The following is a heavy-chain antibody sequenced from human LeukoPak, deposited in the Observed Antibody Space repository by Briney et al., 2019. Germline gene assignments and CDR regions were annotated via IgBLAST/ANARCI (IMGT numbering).Heavy chain of an antibody. CDR1: GFTFSSYS. CDR2: ISSSSSYI. Sequence: GGSLRLSCAASGFTFSSYSMNWVRQAPGKGLEWVSSISSSSSYIYYADSVKGRFTISRDNAKNSLYLQMNSLRAEDTAVYYCARGGTLAARMGLDCWGQGTLVTVSS. J-gene: IGHJ4*02. D-gene: IGHD6-6*01. V-gene: IGHV3-21*01. CDR3: ARGGTLAARMGLDC.